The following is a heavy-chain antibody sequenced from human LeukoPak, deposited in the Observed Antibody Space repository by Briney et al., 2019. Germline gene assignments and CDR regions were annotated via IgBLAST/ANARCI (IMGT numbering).Heavy chain of an antibody. D-gene: IGHD2-21*02. CDR1: GYTLTELS. J-gene: IGHJ4*02. CDR3: ATGEAYCGGDCWGY. CDR2: FDPEDGET. Sequence: ASVKVSCKVSGYTLTELSMHWVRQAPGKGLEWMGGFDPEDGETIYAQKFQGRVTMTEDTSTDTAYMELSSLRSEDTAVYYCATGEAYCGGDCWGYWGQGTLVTVSP. V-gene: IGHV1-24*01.